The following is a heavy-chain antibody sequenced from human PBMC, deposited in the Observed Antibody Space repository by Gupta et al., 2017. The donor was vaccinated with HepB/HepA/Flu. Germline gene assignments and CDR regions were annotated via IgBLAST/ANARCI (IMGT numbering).Heavy chain of an antibody. CDR3: AAYSSGGGLGY. CDR2: INPISGGT. J-gene: IGHJ4*02. D-gene: IGHD3-22*01. V-gene: IGHV1-2*02. Sequence: VQLVQSGAEVKKHGASVKVSCKASGYTFSADYMHWVRQAPGQGLEWMGWINPISGGTTYAQKFQGRVTMTRDTSISTAYMELSRLRSDDTAVYYCAAYSSGGGLGYWGQGTLGHRLL. CDR1: GYTFSADY.